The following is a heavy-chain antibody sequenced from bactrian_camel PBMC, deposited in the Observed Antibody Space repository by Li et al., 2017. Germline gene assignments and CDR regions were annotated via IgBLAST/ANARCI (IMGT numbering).Heavy chain of an antibody. V-gene: IGHV3S6*01. D-gene: IGHD3*01. Sequence: HVQLVESGGGSVQAGGSLRLSCVASGYTYQGGCMGWFRQAPGKELEWVAGINSRGIDTFYPEFVKGRFTISKDNAGNTLYLRMDSLKVEDSGMYFCAASPWGPCSRGGYQAWGQGTQVTVS. CDR3: AASPWGPCSRGGYQA. CDR1: GYTYQGGC. CDR2: INSRGIDT. J-gene: IGHJ6*01.